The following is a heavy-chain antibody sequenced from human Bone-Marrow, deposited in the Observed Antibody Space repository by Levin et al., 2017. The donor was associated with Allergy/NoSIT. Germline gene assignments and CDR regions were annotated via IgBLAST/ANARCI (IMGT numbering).Heavy chain of an antibody. D-gene: IGHD1-26*01. Sequence: GESLKISCAASGFTFSNAWMSWVRQAPGKGLEWVGRIKSKTDGGTTDYAAPVKGRFTISRDDSKNTLYLQMNSLKTEDTAVYYCTTDGGSYCRLRRWGQGTLVTVSS. CDR2: IKSKTDGGTT. V-gene: IGHV3-15*01. CDR1: GFTFSNAW. CDR3: TTDGGSYCRLRR. J-gene: IGHJ4*02.